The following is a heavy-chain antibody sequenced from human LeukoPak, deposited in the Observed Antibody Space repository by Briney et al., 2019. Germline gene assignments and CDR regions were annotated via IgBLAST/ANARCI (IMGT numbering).Heavy chain of an antibody. Sequence: GGSLRLSCAASGFTFSSYGMHWVRQAPGKGLEWVAVISYDGSNKYYADSVKGRFTISRDNSKNTLYLQMNSLRAEDTAVYYCAKPPTFYYDSTGYGPPLIDYWGQGTLVTVSP. CDR2: ISYDGSNK. CDR3: AKPPTFYYDSTGYGPPLIDY. J-gene: IGHJ4*02. V-gene: IGHV3-30*18. D-gene: IGHD3-22*01. CDR1: GFTFSSYG.